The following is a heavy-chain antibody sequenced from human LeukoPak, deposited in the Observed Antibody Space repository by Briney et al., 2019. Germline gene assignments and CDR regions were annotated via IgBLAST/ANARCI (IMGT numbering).Heavy chain of an antibody. CDR1: GFTFSSYG. Sequence: GGSLRLSWAASGFTFSSYGMHWVRQAPGKGLEWVSTITPGGGTYYADSVKGRFTISRDNPRSTLNLQMNSLRAEDTAVYYCAKYYYGSGNSYATDVWGQGTTVTVSS. V-gene: IGHV3-23*01. CDR2: ITPGGGT. CDR3: AKYYYGSGNSYATDV. J-gene: IGHJ6*02. D-gene: IGHD3-10*01.